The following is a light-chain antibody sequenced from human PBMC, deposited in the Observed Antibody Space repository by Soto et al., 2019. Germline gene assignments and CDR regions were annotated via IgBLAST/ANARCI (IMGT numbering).Light chain of an antibody. CDR1: QSVSSK. V-gene: IGKV3-15*01. CDR2: GAS. CDR3: QHYVSPPIT. J-gene: IGKJ5*01. Sequence: IVMTQSPATLSVSPGERATLSCSASQSVSSKLAWSPPQPGQAPRLLIYGASTRATGIPDRVSGSGSGTEFTLTISRLEPEDFEVYYCQHYVSPPITFGQGTRLEI.